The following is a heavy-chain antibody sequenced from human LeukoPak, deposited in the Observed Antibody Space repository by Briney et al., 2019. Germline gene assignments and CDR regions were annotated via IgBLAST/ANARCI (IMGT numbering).Heavy chain of an antibody. CDR2: IIDTGST. V-gene: IGHV4-34*01. J-gene: IGHJ4*02. D-gene: IGHD3-16*02. CDR3: ARGRLSYDYVWGSYRRPFDY. CDR1: GESFSGYY. Sequence: SETLSLTCVVYGESFSGYYWTWIRQPPGKGLEWIGEIIDTGSTKYNSSLKSRVTISVDTSKNEFSLNLTSVTAADTAVYYCARGRLSYDYVWGSYRRPFDYWGQGTLVTVSS.